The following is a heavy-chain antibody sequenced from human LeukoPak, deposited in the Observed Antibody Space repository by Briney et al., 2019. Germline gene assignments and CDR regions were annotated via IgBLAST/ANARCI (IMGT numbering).Heavy chain of an antibody. CDR3: ARGYGDYGPWWFDY. D-gene: IGHD4-17*01. J-gene: IGHJ4*02. V-gene: IGHV4-31*03. Sequence: SGTLSLTCTVSGGSISRGGDYWSWIRQHPGKGLEWIGYIYYSGSAYYNPSLKRRVTISVDTSKNQFSLKLSSVTAADTAVYYCARGYGDYGPWWFDYWGQGTLVTVSS. CDR1: GGSISRGGDY. CDR2: IYYSGSA.